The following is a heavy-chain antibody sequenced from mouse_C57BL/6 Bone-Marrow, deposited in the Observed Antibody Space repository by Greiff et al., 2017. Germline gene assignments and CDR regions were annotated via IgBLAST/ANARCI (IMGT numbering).Heavy chain of an antibody. D-gene: IGHD1-1*01. V-gene: IGHV1-9*01. CDR2: ILPGSGST. CDR1: GYTFTGYW. Sequence: QVQLQQSGAELMKPGASVKLSCKATGYTFTGYWIEWVKQRPGHGLEWIGEILPGSGSTNYNEKFKGKATFTADTSSNTAYMQLSSLTTEDSAIDYCAKRWVYYYGSSPVYFDYWGQGTTLTVSS. J-gene: IGHJ2*01. CDR3: AKRWVYYYGSSPVYFDY.